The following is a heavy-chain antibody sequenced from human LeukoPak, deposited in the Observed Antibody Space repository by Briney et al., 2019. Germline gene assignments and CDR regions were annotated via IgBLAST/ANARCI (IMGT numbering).Heavy chain of an antibody. J-gene: IGHJ6*03. CDR2: IKQDGREK. CDR3: ARAYRMHYDFWSGQPDEYYYDMDV. CDR1: GFTFRSYC. Sequence: GGSLSLTCAASGFTFRSYCMTWVRQAPGKGLEWVANIKQDGREKYYVDSLKGRFTISRDNAKNALFLQMNSLSADDTAVYYCARAYRMHYDFWSGQPDEYYYDMDVWGKGTTVTDSS. V-gene: IGHV3-7*01. D-gene: IGHD3-3*01.